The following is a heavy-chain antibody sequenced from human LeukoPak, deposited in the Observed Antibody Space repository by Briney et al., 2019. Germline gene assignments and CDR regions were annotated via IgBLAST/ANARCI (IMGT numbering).Heavy chain of an antibody. CDR3: ARHGRYYDSTRYYFDY. V-gene: IGHV4-4*07. Sequence: SETLSLTCTVSGGSISSYYWSWIRQPAGKGLEWIGRIYTSGSTNYNPSLKSRVTMSVDTSKNQFSLILSSVTAADTAVYYCARHGRYYDSTRYYFDYWGQGTLVTVSS. CDR1: GGSISSYY. CDR2: IYTSGST. J-gene: IGHJ4*02. D-gene: IGHD3-22*01.